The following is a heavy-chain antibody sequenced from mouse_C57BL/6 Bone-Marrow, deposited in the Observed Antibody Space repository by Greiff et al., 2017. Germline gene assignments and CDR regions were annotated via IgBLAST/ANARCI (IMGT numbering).Heavy chain of an antibody. CDR3: AREGRRGYFDV. Sequence: EVKVVESGGGLVKPGGSLKLSCAASGFTFSSYAMSWVRQTPEKRLEWVATISDGGSYTYYQDNVKGRFTISRDNAKNNLYLQMSHLKSEDTAMYYCAREGRRGYFDVWGTGTTVTVSS. J-gene: IGHJ1*03. CDR1: GFTFSSYA. V-gene: IGHV5-4*01. CDR2: ISDGGSYT.